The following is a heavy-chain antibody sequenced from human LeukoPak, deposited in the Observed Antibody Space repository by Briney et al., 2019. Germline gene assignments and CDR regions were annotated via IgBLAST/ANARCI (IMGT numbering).Heavy chain of an antibody. D-gene: IGHD4-17*01. J-gene: IGHJ3*02. CDR2: ITVNGGDI. V-gene: IGHV3-23*01. Sequence: PGGSLRLSCAPSGFTINIYGMTWVRQAPGKGLEWVSSITVNGGDISYADSVKGRFTISRDNSKNTLYLQINSLRAEDTAVYYCAKDPNGDYVGAFDSWDQGTRVTVSS. CDR1: GFTINIYG. CDR3: AKDPNGDYVGAFDS.